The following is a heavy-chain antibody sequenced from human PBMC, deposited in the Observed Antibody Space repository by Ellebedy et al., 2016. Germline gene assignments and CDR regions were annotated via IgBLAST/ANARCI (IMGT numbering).Heavy chain of an antibody. Sequence: ASVKVSXXASGYTFTDYYIHWVRQPPGQGLEWMGWINPNSGGTNYAQKFQDRVTMTKDTSITTAYMELSSLISDDAAVYYCARRASCGGDCRRGEVDNWGQGTLVTVSS. CDR2: INPNSGGT. CDR3: ARRASCGGDCRRGEVDN. J-gene: IGHJ4*02. CDR1: GYTFTDYY. V-gene: IGHV1-2*02. D-gene: IGHD2-21*02.